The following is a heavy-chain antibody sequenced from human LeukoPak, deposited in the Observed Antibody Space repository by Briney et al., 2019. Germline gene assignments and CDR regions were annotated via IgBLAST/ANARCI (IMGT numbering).Heavy chain of an antibody. D-gene: IGHD4-23*01. CDR1: GFTFSSYG. V-gene: IGHV3-48*04. J-gene: IGHJ4*02. Sequence: GGSLRLSCAASGFTFSSYGMHWVRQAPGKGLEWVAGISWNSDSIDYADSVKGRFTISRDNAKNSLYLQMNSLRAEDTAVYYCARDYGGSSPFDYWGQGTLVTVSS. CDR3: ARDYGGSSPFDY. CDR2: ISWNSDSI.